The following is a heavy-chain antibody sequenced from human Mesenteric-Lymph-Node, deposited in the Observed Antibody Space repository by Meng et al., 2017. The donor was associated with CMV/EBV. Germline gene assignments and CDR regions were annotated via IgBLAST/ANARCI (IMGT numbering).Heavy chain of an antibody. D-gene: IGHD6-13*01. J-gene: IGHJ6*02. CDR3: AREAYSSSWSFGMDV. Sequence: SGPTLVKPTQTLTLTCTFSGFSLSTSGVGVGWIRQPPGKALEWLARIDWDDDKFYSTSLKTRLTISKDTSKNQVVLTMTNMDPVDTATYYCAREAYSSSWSFGMDVWGQGTTVTVSS. V-gene: IGHV2-70D*14. CDR2: IDWDDDK. CDR1: GFSLSTSGVG.